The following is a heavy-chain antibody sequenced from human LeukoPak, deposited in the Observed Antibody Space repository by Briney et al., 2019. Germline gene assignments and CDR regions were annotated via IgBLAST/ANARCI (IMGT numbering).Heavy chain of an antibody. Sequence: SGTLSLTCTVSGYSISSGYYWGWIRQPPGKGLEWIGTIFHSGSTYSNPSLKSRVTISVDTSKNQFSLNLSSVTAADTAVYYCARVGYYPDYYMDVWGKGTTVTVSS. CDR1: GYSISSGYY. CDR3: ARVGYYPDYYMDV. CDR2: IFHSGST. J-gene: IGHJ6*03. D-gene: IGHD2-21*01. V-gene: IGHV4-38-2*02.